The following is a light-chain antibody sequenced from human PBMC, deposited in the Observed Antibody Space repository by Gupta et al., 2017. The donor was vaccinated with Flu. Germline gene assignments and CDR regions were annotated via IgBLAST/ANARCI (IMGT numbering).Light chain of an antibody. V-gene: IGKV3-15*01. CDR1: QNVGIN. J-gene: IGKJ4*01. Sequence: DTVMTQSLAPLSVSPGERATLSCRASQNVGINVAWFQQIPGQAPQLLFYGASIRATGIPDRFSGSGSGTEFTLTIASLQSDDFAVYHCQQYKNWPLTFGGGTKVQIK. CDR2: GAS. CDR3: QQYKNWPLT.